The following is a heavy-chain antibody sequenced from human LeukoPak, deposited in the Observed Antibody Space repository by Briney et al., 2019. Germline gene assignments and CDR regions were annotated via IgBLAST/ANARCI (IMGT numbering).Heavy chain of an antibody. CDR3: ANNYYDSRRFDY. Sequence: ASVKVSCKVSGYTFTDYYMHWVQQAPGKGLEWMGLVDPEDGETIYAEKFQGRVTITTDTSTDTAYMELSSLRSEDTAVYYCANNYYDSRRFDYWGQGTLVTVPS. J-gene: IGHJ4*02. D-gene: IGHD3-22*01. CDR1: GYTFTDYY. CDR2: VDPEDGET. V-gene: IGHV1-69-2*01.